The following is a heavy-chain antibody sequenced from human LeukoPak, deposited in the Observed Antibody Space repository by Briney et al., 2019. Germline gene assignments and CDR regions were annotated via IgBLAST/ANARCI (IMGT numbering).Heavy chain of an antibody. V-gene: IGHV3-21*01. CDR2: ISGRISDK. CDR1: GFTFTTCS. D-gene: IGHD6-19*01. CDR3: ARSSGWWEVDY. J-gene: IGHJ4*02. Sequence: GGSLRLSCAASGFTFTTCSTKWVHQAPGKGLEWVSFISGRISDKHSADSMKGRSSISGANAKKYLFLQMRSLRAEDTAECYCARSSGWWEVDYWGQGTLVTVSS.